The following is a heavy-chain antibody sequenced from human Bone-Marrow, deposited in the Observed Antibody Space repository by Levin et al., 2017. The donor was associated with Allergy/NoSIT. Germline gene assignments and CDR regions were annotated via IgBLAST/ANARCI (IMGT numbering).Heavy chain of an antibody. D-gene: IGHD2-15*01. CDR3: ARHVVDLDAFDI. Sequence: NPSETLSLTCSVSGGSSSTEHYYWSWIRQSPGKGLEWIGYVDSSGSTYFNPPLLNRVAMSIDTSNNHFSLKLRSVIAADTAVYYCARHVVDLDAFDIWGHGTMVTVSS. V-gene: IGHV4-30-4*01. CDR2: VDSSGST. J-gene: IGHJ3*02. CDR1: GGSSSTEHYY.